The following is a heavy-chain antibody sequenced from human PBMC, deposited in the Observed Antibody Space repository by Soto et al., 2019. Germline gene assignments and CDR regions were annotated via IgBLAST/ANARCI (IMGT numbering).Heavy chain of an antibody. CDR1: GFSLSTSGVG. V-gene: IGHV2-5*02. CDR2: IYWDDDK. Sequence: QITLKESGPTLVKPTQTLTLTCTFSGFSLSTSGVGVGWIRQPPGKALEWLALIYWDDDKRYSPSLKSRLTIPKXTXPSXPVRTIPHMAPVDTAPYYSAHSLTPHSGSRGAVDYWGQGTLVTVSS. D-gene: IGHD3-10*01. CDR3: AHSLTPHSGSRGAVDY. J-gene: IGHJ4*02.